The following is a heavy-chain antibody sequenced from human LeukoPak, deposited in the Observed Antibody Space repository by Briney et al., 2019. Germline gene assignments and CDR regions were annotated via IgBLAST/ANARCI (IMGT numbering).Heavy chain of an antibody. Sequence: PGGYLRLSCAVSGFTFSSYEMNWVRQAPGKGLEWVSYISTSGHTTYYTDSVKGRFTISRDNAKNSLFLQMNSLRAEDTAVYYCARAGGGYWFDPGGQGTLVTVSS. CDR1: GFTFSSYE. CDR2: ISTSGHTT. J-gene: IGHJ5*02. D-gene: IGHD2-15*01. CDR3: ARAGGGYWFDP. V-gene: IGHV3-48*03.